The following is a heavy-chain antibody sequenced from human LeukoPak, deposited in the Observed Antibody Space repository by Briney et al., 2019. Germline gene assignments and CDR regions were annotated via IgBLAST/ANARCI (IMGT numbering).Heavy chain of an antibody. CDR1: GYSISSGYY. D-gene: IGHD1-26*01. V-gene: IGHV4-38-2*02. CDR2: IYHSGST. CDR3: ARVRWELLD. J-gene: IGHJ4*02. Sequence: SETLSLTCIVSGYSISSGYYWGWIRQPPGKGLEWIGSIYHSGSTYYNPSLKSRVTISVDTSKNQFSLKLSSVTAADTAVYYCARVRWELLDWGQGTLVTVSS.